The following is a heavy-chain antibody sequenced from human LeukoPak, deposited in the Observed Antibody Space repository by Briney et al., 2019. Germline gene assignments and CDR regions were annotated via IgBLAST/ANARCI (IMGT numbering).Heavy chain of an antibody. V-gene: IGHV3-48*03. D-gene: IGHD5-18*01. CDR3: ARTPPGYSYGFDY. CDR2: ISSSGSTI. J-gene: IGHJ4*02. CDR1: GFTFGGYE. Sequence: GGSLRLSCAASGFTFGGYEMNWVRQAPGKGLEWISYISSSGSTIYYADSVKGRFTISRYNAKNSLFLQMNSLRAEDTAVYYCARTPPGYSYGFDYWGQGTLVTVSS.